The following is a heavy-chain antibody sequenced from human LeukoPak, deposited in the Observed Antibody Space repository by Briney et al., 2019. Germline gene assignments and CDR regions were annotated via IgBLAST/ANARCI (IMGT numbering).Heavy chain of an antibody. V-gene: IGHV4-59*01. J-gene: IGHJ5*02. Sequence: RPSETLSLTCTVSGGSISSYYWSWIRQPPGKGLEWIGYIYYSGSTNYNPSLKSRVTISVDTSKNQFSLKLSSVTAADTAVYYCARVGDGTIFGVVNHNWFDPWGQGTLSPSPQ. CDR2: IYYSGST. D-gene: IGHD3-3*01. CDR3: ARVGDGTIFGVVNHNWFDP. CDR1: GGSISSYY.